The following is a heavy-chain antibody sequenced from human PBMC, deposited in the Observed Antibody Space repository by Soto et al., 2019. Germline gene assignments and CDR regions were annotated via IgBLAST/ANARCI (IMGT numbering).Heavy chain of an antibody. CDR1: VTFSSYA. D-gene: IGHD6-19*01. V-gene: IGHV3-23*01. Sequence: EVQLLESGGGLVQPGGTLRLSCAASVTFSSYAMSWVRRAPGRGLEWLSGISGSGASIFYADSVRGRFTISRDNSENTLYLQMNTLRAEDTAVYYCAKGPTIHSSGVDGFDIWGQGTMVTVS. CDR2: ISGSGASI. J-gene: IGHJ3*02. CDR3: AKGPTIHSSGVDGFDI.